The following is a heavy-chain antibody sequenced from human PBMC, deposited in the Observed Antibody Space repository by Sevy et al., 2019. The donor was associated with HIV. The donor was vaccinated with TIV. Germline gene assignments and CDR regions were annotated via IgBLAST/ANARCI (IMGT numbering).Heavy chain of an antibody. Sequence: GGSLRLSCAASGFTFSSYGMHWVRQAPGKGLEWVAIISYDGSMIYYADSVKGRFTISRDNAKESLFLQMTNLRVEDTAIYYCARRYFDLWGQGTLVTVSS. V-gene: IGHV3-30*03. CDR3: ARRYFDL. CDR2: ISYDGSMI. CDR1: GFTFSSYG. J-gene: IGHJ4*02.